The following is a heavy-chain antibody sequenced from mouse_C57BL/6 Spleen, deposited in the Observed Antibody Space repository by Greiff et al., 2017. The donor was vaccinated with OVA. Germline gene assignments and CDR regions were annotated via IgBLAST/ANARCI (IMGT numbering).Heavy chain of an antibody. V-gene: IGHV2-5*01. CDR3: AKRGSNGYFDV. CDR2: IWRGGST. Sequence: VQLQQSGPGLVQPSQSLSITCTVSGFSLTSYGVHWVRQSPGKGLEWLGVIWRGGSTDYNAAFMSRLSITKDNSKSQVFYKMNRLQADDTAIYYCAKRGSNGYFDVWGTGTTVTVSS. J-gene: IGHJ1*03. D-gene: IGHD1-1*01. CDR1: GFSLTSYG.